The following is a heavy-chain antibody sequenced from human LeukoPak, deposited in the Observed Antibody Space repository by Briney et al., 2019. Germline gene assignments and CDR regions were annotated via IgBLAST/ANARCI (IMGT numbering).Heavy chain of an antibody. J-gene: IGHJ4*02. Sequence: GGSLRLSCAASGFTFSSDWMHWVRQAPGKGLVCVSYINGDGSSTNYADSVKGRFTISRDNSKNTVYLQMNSLRGEDTAMYYCAKRGGTRDDYNAFDYWGQGTLVTVSS. CDR1: GFTFSSDW. D-gene: IGHD5-24*01. CDR3: AKRGGTRDDYNAFDY. V-gene: IGHV3-74*01. CDR2: INGDGSST.